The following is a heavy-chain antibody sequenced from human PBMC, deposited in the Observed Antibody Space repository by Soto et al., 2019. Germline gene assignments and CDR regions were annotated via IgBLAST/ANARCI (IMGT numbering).Heavy chain of an antibody. Sequence: GGSLRLSCAASGFTFSSYSMNWVRQAPGKGLEWVSSISSSSSYIYYADSVKGRFTISRDNAKNSLYLQMNSLRAEDTAVYYCAREHRAAAGFPSYYYMDVWGKGTTVTVSS. CDR1: GFTFSSYS. CDR3: AREHRAAAGFPSYYYMDV. D-gene: IGHD6-13*01. J-gene: IGHJ6*03. CDR2: ISSSSSYI. V-gene: IGHV3-21*01.